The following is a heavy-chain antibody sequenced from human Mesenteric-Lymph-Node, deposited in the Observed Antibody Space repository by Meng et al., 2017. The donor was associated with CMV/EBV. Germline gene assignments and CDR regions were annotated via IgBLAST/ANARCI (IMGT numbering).Heavy chain of an antibody. D-gene: IGHD2-21*01. CDR2: ISGSGGST. J-gene: IGHJ4*02. CDR1: GFTFSNYA. V-gene: IGHV3-23*01. CDR3: AKAGQSRTYSFYFDY. Sequence: GESLKISCAASGFTFSNYAMTWVRQGPGKGLEWVSAISGSGGSTYYADSVKGRFTISRDNSKNTLYLQMNSLRAEDTAVYYCAKAGQSRTYSFYFDYWGQGTLVTVSS.